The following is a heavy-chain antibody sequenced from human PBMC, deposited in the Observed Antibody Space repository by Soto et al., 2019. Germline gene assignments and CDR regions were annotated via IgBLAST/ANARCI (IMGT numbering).Heavy chain of an antibody. J-gene: IGHJ3*02. CDR2: ISSNGGST. V-gene: IGHV3-64*01. CDR1: GFTFSSYA. CDR3: AREEDYSNYHNAFDI. D-gene: IGHD4-4*01. Sequence: EVQLVESGGGLVQPGGSLRLSCAASGFTFSSYAMHWVRQAPGKGLEYVSAISSNGGSTYYANSVKGRFTISRDNSKNTLYLQMGSLRAEDMAVYYCAREEDYSNYHNAFDIWGRGTMVTVSS.